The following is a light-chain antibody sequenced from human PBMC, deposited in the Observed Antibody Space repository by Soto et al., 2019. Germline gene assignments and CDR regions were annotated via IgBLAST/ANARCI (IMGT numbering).Light chain of an antibody. J-gene: IGKJ3*01. V-gene: IGKV2-28*01. CDR2: LGS. CDR3: MQALQTPPT. CDR1: QSLLHSNGYNY. Sequence: DIVMTESGLALPVTSGEPASISCRSSQSLLHSNGYNYLDWYLQKPGQSPQLLIYLGSNRASVVPDRFSGSVSGTDCTLKISRVQAEDVRVYECMQALQTPPTFGPGTKVYIK.